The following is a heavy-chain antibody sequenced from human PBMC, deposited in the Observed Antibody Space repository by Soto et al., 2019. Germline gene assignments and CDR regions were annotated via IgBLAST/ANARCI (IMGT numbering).Heavy chain of an antibody. D-gene: IGHD3-3*01. Sequence: PVGSLRLSCAASGFTFSSYGMHWVRQAPGKGLEWVAVIRYDGSNKYYADSVKGRFTISRDNSKNTLYLQMNSLRAEDTAVYYCARDWGITIFGVVIEDYGMDVWGQGTTVTVSS. CDR2: IRYDGSNK. V-gene: IGHV3-33*01. J-gene: IGHJ6*02. CDR1: GFTFSSYG. CDR3: ARDWGITIFGVVIEDYGMDV.